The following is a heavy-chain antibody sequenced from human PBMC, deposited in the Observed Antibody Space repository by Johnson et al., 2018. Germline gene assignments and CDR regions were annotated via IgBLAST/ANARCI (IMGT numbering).Heavy chain of an antibody. CDR2: IWYDGSRK. Sequence: VQLLETGGGVVQPGRSXRVSCAASGFTLSSYGMHWVRQAPGKGLEWVAVIWYDGSRKYCGASVKGRFTISRDISKKTVFLQMKSLRAEDTAVHYCARRDLDHAFDVWGQGTMVTVSS. CDR1: GFTLSSYG. V-gene: IGHV3-33*01. J-gene: IGHJ3*01. CDR3: ARRDLDHAFDV.